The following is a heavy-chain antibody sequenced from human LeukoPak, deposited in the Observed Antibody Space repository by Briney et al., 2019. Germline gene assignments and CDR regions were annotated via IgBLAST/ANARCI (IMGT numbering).Heavy chain of an antibody. J-gene: IGHJ4*02. CDR3: ARDGPWKSDC. CDR2: IYSSGST. CDR1: GGSFSGYY. V-gene: IGHV4-4*07. Sequence: SETLSLTCAVYGGSFSGYYWSWIRQPAGKGLEWIGRIYSSGSTYYNPSLKSRVTISVDTSRNQFSLKLTSVTAADTAVYYCARDGPWKSDCWGQGTLVTVSS. D-gene: IGHD1-1*01.